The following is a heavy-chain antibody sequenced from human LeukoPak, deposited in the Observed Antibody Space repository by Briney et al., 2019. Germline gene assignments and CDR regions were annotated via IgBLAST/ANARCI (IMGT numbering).Heavy chain of an antibody. CDR2: IYPGDSDT. Sequence: GESLKISCMGSGYSFTSYWIGWVRQMPGKGLEWMGIIYPGDSDTRYSPSFQGQVTISADKSISTAYLQWSSLKASDTAMYYCARSARDSNGYYLYYFDYWGQGTLVTVSS. J-gene: IGHJ4*02. V-gene: IGHV5-51*01. CDR3: ARSARDSNGYYLYYFDY. D-gene: IGHD3-22*01. CDR1: GYSFTSYW.